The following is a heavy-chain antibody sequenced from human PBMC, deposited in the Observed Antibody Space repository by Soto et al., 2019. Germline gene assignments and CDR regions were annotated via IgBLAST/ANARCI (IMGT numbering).Heavy chain of an antibody. CDR2: ISSSSSTI. Sequence: GGSLRLSCAASGFTFSSYSMNWVRQAPGKGLEWVSYISSSSSTIYYADSVKGRFTISRDNAKNSLYLQMNSLRAEDTAVYYCARASTYNWNYDDYWGQGTLVTVSS. D-gene: IGHD1-7*01. J-gene: IGHJ4*02. CDR3: ARASTYNWNYDDY. V-gene: IGHV3-48*01. CDR1: GFTFSSYS.